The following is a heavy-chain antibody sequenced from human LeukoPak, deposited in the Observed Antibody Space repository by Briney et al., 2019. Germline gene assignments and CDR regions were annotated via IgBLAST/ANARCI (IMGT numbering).Heavy chain of an antibody. CDR1: GHTFSAYY. J-gene: IGHJ5*02. Sequence: ASVKVPCKSSGHTFSAYYMHWVRQAPGQGLEWMGWIKPNSGDTRSAQKFQGRVIMTRDTSTGTAYMELSSLRYDDTAVYYCATNILVRDIINWFDPWGQGTLVTVSS. V-gene: IGHV1-2*02. CDR3: ATNILVRDIINWFDP. CDR2: IKPNSGDT. D-gene: IGHD3-10*01.